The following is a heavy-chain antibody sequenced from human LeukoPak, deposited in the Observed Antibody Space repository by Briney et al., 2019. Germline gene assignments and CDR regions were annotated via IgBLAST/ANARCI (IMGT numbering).Heavy chain of an antibody. D-gene: IGHD5/OR15-5a*01. V-gene: IGHV1-69*13. CDR2: TIPIFGTA. J-gene: IGHJ4*02. CDR1: GGTFSRDA. CDR3: ARDRAWSTIETLQLDY. Sequence: SVKVSCKASGGTFSRDAISWVRQAPGQGLEWMGGTIPIFGTAHYAQRFQGRVTITADESTSTAYMELRSLRSEDTAVYYCARDRAWSTIETLQLDYWGQGTLVTVSS.